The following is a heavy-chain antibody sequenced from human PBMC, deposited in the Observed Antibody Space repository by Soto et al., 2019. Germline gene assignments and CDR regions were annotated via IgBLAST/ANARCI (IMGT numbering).Heavy chain of an antibody. CDR1: GASVSSGSHY. CDR3: ARDRLTPASTFEF. CDR2: IYFSGST. D-gene: IGHD2-2*01. V-gene: IGHV4-61*01. J-gene: IGHJ4*02. Sequence: PSETLSLTCNVSGASVSSGSHYWSWIRQPPGKGLEWIGHIYFSGSTKYNPSLKSRVTISVDMSKNQFSLRVISVTAADTAVYYCARDRLTPASTFEFCGQAPLVTVSS.